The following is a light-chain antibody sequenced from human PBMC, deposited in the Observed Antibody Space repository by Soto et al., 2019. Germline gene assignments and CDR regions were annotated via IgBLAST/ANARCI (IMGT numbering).Light chain of an antibody. CDR3: QQYNFYPYT. J-gene: IGKJ2*01. Sequence: EIVLTQSPATLSLSPGERATLSCRASQSVSSYLAWYQQKPGQAPRLLIYDASNRATGIPARFSGSGSGTDFTLTISSLQPEDFATYYCQQYNFYPYTFGQGTKLEIK. V-gene: IGKV3-11*01. CDR1: QSVSSY. CDR2: DAS.